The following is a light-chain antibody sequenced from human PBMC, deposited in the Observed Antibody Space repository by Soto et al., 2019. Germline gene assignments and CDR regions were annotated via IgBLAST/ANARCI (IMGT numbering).Light chain of an antibody. V-gene: IGKV1-16*01. CDR3: QQYYGYPFT. CDR2: DVS. Sequence: DIQMTQSPSSLSASVGDRVIITCRASQVINKNLGWFQQKPGEAPKSLIYDVSSAQIGVPSRFSGSGSGTDFTLTISSLQPEDFATYYCQQYYGYPFTFGPGTKVDI. J-gene: IGKJ3*01. CDR1: QVINKN.